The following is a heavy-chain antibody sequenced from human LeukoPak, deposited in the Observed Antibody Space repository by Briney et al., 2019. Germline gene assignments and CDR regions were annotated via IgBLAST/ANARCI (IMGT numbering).Heavy chain of an antibody. CDR3: ARHRVRNWFDP. J-gene: IGHJ5*02. CDR2: IYYSGST. D-gene: IGHD1-14*01. CDR1: GGSISSSSYY. Sequence: SETLSLTCTVSGGSISSSSYYWGWIRQPPGKGLEWIGSIYYSGSTYYNPSLKSRVTISVDTSKNQFSLKLSSVTAADTAVYYCARHRVRNWFDPWGQGTLVTVSS. V-gene: IGHV4-39*07.